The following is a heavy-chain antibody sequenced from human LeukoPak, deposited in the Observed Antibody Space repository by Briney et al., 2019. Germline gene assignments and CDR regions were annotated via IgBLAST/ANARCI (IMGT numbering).Heavy chain of an antibody. J-gene: IGHJ2*01. D-gene: IGHD5-24*01. CDR3: ARRGRDGYNLLPWYFDL. CDR2: INHSGST. CDR1: GGSFRGYY. V-gene: IGHV4-34*01. Sequence: PSETLSLTCAVYGGSFRGYYWSWIRQPPGKGLEWIGEINHSGSTNYNPSLKSRVTISVDTSKNQFSLKLSSVTAADTAVYYCARRGRDGYNLLPWYFDLWGRGTLVTVSS.